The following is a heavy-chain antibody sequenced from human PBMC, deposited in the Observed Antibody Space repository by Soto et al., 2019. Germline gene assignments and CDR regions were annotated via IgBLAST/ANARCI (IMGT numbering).Heavy chain of an antibody. J-gene: IGHJ4*02. CDR1: GFTFSSYS. D-gene: IGHD3-9*01. V-gene: IGHV3-48*03. CDR3: ARDKDWAFDY. Sequence: GGSLRLSCVASGFTFSSYSMVWVRQAPGKGLEWVSYIFTTGTTIYYADSVKGRFTVSRDNAKNSLFLLLNSLRAEDTAVYYCARDKDWAFDYWGQGTLVTVSS. CDR2: IFTTGTTI.